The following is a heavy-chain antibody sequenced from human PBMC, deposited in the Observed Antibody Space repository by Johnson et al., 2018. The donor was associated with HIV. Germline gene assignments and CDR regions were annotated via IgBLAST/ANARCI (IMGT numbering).Heavy chain of an antibody. Sequence: QVQLVESGGGVVQPGRSLRLSCAASGFRFSNYALHWVRQTPGKGLEWVALISDDGSNIYYADSVKGQFTISRDNSKNTLYLQMNSLRAEDTAVYYCAKDMGAYQLLYAFDIWGQGTMVTVSS. CDR1: GFRFSNYA. CDR2: ISDDGSNI. D-gene: IGHD2-2*02. V-gene: IGHV3-30-3*01. J-gene: IGHJ3*02. CDR3: AKDMGAYQLLYAFDI.